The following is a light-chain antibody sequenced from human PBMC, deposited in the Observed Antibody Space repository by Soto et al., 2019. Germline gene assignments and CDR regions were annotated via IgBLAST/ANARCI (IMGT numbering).Light chain of an antibody. CDR3: SSYTATTTSYV. CDR2: DVS. J-gene: IGLJ1*01. Sequence: QSVLAQPASVSESPGQSITISCTGTSSDVGGYNYVSWYQQHPGKVPKLIIYDVSNRPSGVSNRFSGSKSGNTASLTISGPPAEDEGDYYCSSYTATTTSYVFGTGTKLTVL. V-gene: IGLV2-14*01. CDR1: SSDVGGYNY.